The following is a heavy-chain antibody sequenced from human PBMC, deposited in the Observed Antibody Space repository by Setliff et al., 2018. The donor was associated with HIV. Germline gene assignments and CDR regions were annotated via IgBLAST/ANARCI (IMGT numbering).Heavy chain of an antibody. CDR2: ISYRGTT. D-gene: IGHD5-18*01. Sequence: PSETLSLTCTVSGDSVSSGAYYWSWIRQLPGKGLEYIGYISYRGTTYYNPSLKNRVTISLDKSENQFSLRLSSAAAADTAVYYCARVKIVDTATITGLFYYHYIDVWGKGTTVTVS. CDR3: ARVKIVDTATITGLFYYHYIDV. V-gene: IGHV4-31*03. J-gene: IGHJ6*03. CDR1: GDSVSSGAYY.